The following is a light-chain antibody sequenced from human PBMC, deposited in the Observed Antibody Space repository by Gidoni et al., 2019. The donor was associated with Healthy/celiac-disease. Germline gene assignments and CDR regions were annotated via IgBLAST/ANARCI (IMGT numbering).Light chain of an antibody. CDR1: QTISTY. J-gene: IGKJ4*01. V-gene: IGKV1-39*01. CDR2: AAS. Sequence: DIRMTPSPSSLSASVGDRVTMSCRSSQTISTYLHWYQQKPGAPPQPLIHAASTLQSGVPSRFSGSGSGTDFTLTISNLQLEDFATYFCQQSLTTPRTFGGGTKVEMK. CDR3: QQSLTTPRT.